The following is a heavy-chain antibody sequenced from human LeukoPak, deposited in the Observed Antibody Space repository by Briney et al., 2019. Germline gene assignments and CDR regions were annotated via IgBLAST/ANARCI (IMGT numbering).Heavy chain of an antibody. V-gene: IGHV3-23*01. Sequence: GGSLRLSCAASGFTFDNYAMNWVRQAPGKGLEWVSAVSGSGSNTHYADSVKGRFTISRDNSKNTLYLQMNNLRAEDTAVYYCARDTYPNYWGQGTLVTVSS. CDR3: ARDTYPNY. CDR2: VSGSGSNT. J-gene: IGHJ4*02. CDR1: GFTFDNYA. D-gene: IGHD5-18*01.